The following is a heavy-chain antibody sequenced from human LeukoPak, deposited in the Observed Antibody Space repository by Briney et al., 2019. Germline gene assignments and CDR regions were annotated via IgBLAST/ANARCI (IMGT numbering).Heavy chain of an antibody. V-gene: IGHV3-21*05. CDR1: GFTFSTYS. D-gene: IGHD3-10*01. Sequence: GGSLRLSCAASGFTFSTYSMNWVRQAPGKGLEWVSYISSSSSYIYYADSVKGRFTISRDNAKNSLYLQMNSLRAEDTAVYYCARDKMVRGVITNFDYWGQGTLVTVSS. CDR3: ARDKMVRGVITNFDY. J-gene: IGHJ4*02. CDR2: ISSSSSYI.